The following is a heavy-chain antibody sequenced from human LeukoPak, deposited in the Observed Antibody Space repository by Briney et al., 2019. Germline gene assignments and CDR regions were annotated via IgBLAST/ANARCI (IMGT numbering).Heavy chain of an antibody. J-gene: IGHJ4*02. CDR3: ASTQWELLLLDY. Sequence: ASVKVSCKASGHTFTSYTMHWVRQAPGQRLEWMGWINAGNGNTKYSQKFQGRVTITRDTSANTAYMELNSLKSEDTAVYYCASTQWELLLLDYWGQGTLVTVSS. CDR1: GHTFTSYT. V-gene: IGHV1-3*01. CDR2: INAGNGNT. D-gene: IGHD1-26*01.